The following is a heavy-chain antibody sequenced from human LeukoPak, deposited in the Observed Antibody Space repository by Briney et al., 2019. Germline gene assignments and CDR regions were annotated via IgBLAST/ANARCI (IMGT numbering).Heavy chain of an antibody. V-gene: IGHV3-30-3*01. J-gene: IGHJ4*02. D-gene: IGHD4-11*01. CDR1: GFTFSSYA. CDR2: ISYDGSNK. Sequence: GGSLRLSCAASGFTFSSYAMHWVRQAPGEGLEWVAVISYDGSNKYYADSVKGRFTISRDNSKNTLYLQMNSLRAEDTAVYYCARTNPDYSKNGGYFDYWGQGTLVTVSS. CDR3: ARTNPDYSKNGGYFDY.